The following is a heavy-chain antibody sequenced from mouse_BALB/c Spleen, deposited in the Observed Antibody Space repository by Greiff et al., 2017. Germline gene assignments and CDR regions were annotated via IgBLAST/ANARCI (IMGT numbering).Heavy chain of an antibody. CDR1: GFTFSSFG. CDR3: ARGKVYGNYGWYFDV. Sequence: EVQLVESGGGLVQPGGSRKLSCAASGFTFSSFGMHWVRQAPEKGLEWVAYISSGSSTIYYADTVKGRFTISRDNPKNTLFLQMTSLRSEDTAMYYCARGKVYGNYGWYFDVWGAGTTVTVSS. V-gene: IGHV5-17*02. CDR2: ISSGSSTI. J-gene: IGHJ1*01. D-gene: IGHD2-1*01.